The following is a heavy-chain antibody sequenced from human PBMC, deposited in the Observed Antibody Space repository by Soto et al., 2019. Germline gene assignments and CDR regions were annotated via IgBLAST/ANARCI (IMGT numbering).Heavy chain of an antibody. D-gene: IGHD2-2*01. J-gene: IGHJ6*02. CDR3: ARDTLPAAAMPHYYHYGMDV. CDR2: INPSGGST. Sequence: QVQLVQSGAEVKKPGASVKVSCKASGYTFTSYYMHWVRQAPGQGLEWMGIINPSGGSTSYAQKFQGRVTMTRDTSTSTVYMELSSLRSEDTAVYYCARDTLPAAAMPHYYHYGMDVWGQGTTVTVSS. V-gene: IGHV1-46*01. CDR1: GYTFTSYY.